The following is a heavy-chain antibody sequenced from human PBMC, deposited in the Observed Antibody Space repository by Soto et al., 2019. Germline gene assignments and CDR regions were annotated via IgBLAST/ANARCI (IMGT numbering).Heavy chain of an antibody. CDR3: ARSGAIAARMDV. J-gene: IGHJ6*02. D-gene: IGHD2-15*01. V-gene: IGHV1-8*01. CDR2: VNPNSGNT. CDR1: GYTFTSYD. Sequence: ASVKVSCKASGYTFTSYDINWVRQATGQGLEWMGWVNPNSGNTGYAQKFQGRVTMTRNTSISTAYMELSSLRSEDTAVYYCARSGAIAARMDVWGQGTTVTVSS.